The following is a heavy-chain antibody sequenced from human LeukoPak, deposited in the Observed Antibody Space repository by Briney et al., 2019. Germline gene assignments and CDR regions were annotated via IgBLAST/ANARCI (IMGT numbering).Heavy chain of an antibody. J-gene: IGHJ4*02. CDR2: INPSGGST. D-gene: IGHD3-10*01. CDR1: GYTFTRYY. CDR3: ARDKWFGELLY. V-gene: IGHV1-46*01. Sequence: ASVKVSFKASGYTFTRYYMHWVRQAPGQGLEWMGIINPSGGSTSYAQKFQGRVTMTRDTSTSTVYMELSSLRSEDTAVYYCARDKWFGELLYWGQGTLVTVSS.